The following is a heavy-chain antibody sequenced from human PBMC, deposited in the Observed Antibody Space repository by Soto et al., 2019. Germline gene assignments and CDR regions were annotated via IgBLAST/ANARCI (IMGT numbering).Heavy chain of an antibody. Sequence: SLKVSCKASGGTFSSYAISWVRQAPGQGLEWMGGIIPIFGTANYAQKFQGRVTITADESTSTAYMELSSLRSEDTAVYYCAESFSSGWFRKSFDPWGQGTLVTVSA. D-gene: IGHD6-19*01. CDR2: IIPIFGTA. CDR3: AESFSSGWFRKSFDP. J-gene: IGHJ5*02. V-gene: IGHV1-69*13. CDR1: GGTFSSYA.